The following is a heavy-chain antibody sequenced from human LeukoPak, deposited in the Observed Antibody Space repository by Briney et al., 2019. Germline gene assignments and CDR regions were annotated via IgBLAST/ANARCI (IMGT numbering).Heavy chain of an antibody. J-gene: IGHJ2*01. CDR2: VSYAGSST. D-gene: IGHD2-2*01. CDR3: AKPVGLEAPTASRYFDL. V-gene: IGHV3-23*01. Sequence: GGSLRLSCAASAFTFSSYAMTWVRQAPGKGLGWVSTVSYAGSSTYYADSVRVRFTISRDNSKNTLFLHMDSLRAEDTVVYYCAKPVGLEAPTASRYFDLWGRGTQVTVSS. CDR1: AFTFSSYA.